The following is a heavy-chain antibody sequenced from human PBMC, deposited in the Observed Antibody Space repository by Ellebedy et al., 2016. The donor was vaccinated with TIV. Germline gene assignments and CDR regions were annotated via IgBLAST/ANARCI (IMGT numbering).Heavy chain of an antibody. CDR3: ARFLRKVVVVD. CDR2: IFYSGSA. J-gene: IGHJ4*02. CDR1: GGSISSSSYY. V-gene: IGHV4-39*07. Sequence: SETLSLXCTVSGGSISSSSYYWGWIRQPPGKGLEWIANIFYSGSAYYNPSLKSRVTISMDTSKNQFSLRLNSVTAADTAFYYCARFLRKVVVVDWGQGTLVTVSS. D-gene: IGHD2-21*01.